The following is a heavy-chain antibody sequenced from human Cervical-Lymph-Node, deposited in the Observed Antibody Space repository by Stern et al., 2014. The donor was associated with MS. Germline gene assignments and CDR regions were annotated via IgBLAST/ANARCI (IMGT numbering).Heavy chain of an antibody. V-gene: IGHV3-13*01. CDR1: GFTFFSYD. CDR3: TRAPPSRWFGDLPTFDF. D-gene: IGHD3-10*01. Sequence: EVQLVESGGGLVQPGGALRLSCAASGFTFFSYDMHWVRQTPGTGLEWASGIGTTGDTYYPDSVKGRFTVARENANNSFYLQMNSLRAGDTAIYYCTRAPPSRWFGDLPTFDFWGQGTLVTVSS. J-gene: IGHJ4*02. CDR2: IGTTGDT.